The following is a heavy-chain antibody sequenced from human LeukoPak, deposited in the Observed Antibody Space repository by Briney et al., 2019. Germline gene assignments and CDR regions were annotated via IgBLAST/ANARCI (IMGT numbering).Heavy chain of an antibody. J-gene: IGHJ4*02. D-gene: IGHD6-19*01. CDR1: GGSINNYC. CDR3: ARDRSGWYGSDY. Sequence: ASETLSLTCTVSGGSINNYCWSWIRQPPGKGLEWIGRIYTSGSTNYNPSLTSRVTMSVDTSKNQFSLKLRSVTAADTAVYYCARDRSGWYGSDYWGQGTLVTVSS. CDR2: IYTSGST. V-gene: IGHV4-4*07.